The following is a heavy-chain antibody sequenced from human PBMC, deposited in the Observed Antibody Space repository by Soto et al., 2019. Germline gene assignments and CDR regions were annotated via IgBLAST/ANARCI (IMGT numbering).Heavy chain of an antibody. CDR2: RSYNGST. V-gene: IGHV4-61*01. CDR3: ARFVGWHRLSDS. J-gene: IGHJ4*02. Sequence: TSETLSLTCPFSGASVRSGSYYWNCIRKPPGKRMEWIGYRSYNGSTNYTPSLKSRVTKSVDTTKNQFSLQVKSLTAVDKCIYFCARFVGWHRLSDSWGPGTHLTVYS. CDR1: GASVRSGSYY. D-gene: IGHD1-26*01.